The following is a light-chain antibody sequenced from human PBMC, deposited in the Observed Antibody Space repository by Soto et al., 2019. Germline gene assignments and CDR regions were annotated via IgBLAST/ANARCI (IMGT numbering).Light chain of an antibody. CDR1: SGHSNYA. CDR2: LNSDGSH. CDR3: QTWGSGIVV. Sequence: QLVLTQSPSASASLGASVKLTCTLSSGHSNYAIAWHQQQSEKGPRYLMKLNSDGSHSKGDGSPDRFSGSSSGAERYLTISSLQYEDEADYYCQTWGSGIVVFGGGTKLTVL. V-gene: IGLV4-69*01. J-gene: IGLJ2*01.